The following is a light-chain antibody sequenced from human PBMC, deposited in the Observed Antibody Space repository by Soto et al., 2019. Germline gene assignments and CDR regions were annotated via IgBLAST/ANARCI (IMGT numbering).Light chain of an antibody. CDR3: PQRSNWPST. V-gene: IGKV3-11*01. CDR2: DAS. CDR1: QSVSSY. Sequence: EIVLTQSPATLSLSPGERATLSCRASQSVSSYLAWYQQKPGQAPRLLIYDASNRATGIPARFSGSGSGTGFTLTISSLEPEDFAVYDCPQRSNWPSTFGGGTKVEIK. J-gene: IGKJ4*01.